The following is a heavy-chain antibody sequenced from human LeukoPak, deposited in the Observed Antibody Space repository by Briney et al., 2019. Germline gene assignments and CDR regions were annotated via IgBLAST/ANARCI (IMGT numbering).Heavy chain of an antibody. V-gene: IGHV3-33*08. CDR3: ARVHGSSWHHYFDY. Sequence: GGSLRLSCAASGFTFSNYGMHWVRQAPGKGLEWVAVIWYDGSNKYYADSVKGRFTISRDNSKNTLYLQMNSLRAEDTAVYYCARVHGSSWHHYFDYWGQGTLVTVSS. CDR1: GFTFSNYG. CDR2: IWYDGSNK. J-gene: IGHJ4*02. D-gene: IGHD6-13*01.